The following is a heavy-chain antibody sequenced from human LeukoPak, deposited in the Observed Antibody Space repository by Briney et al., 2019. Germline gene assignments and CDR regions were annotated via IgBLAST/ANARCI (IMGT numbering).Heavy chain of an antibody. J-gene: IGHJ5*02. V-gene: IGHV4-59*04. CDR1: GGSISSYY. CDR2: VYHDGST. D-gene: IGHD6-13*01. Sequence: SETLSLTCTVSGGSISSYYWSWIRQPPGKGLEWIGSVYHDGSTYYNPSLKSRVTVSADTSKNQISLSLSSVTATDTAVYYCARDFFGRAAGTGNWFDPWGQGTLVTVSS. CDR3: ARDFFGRAAGTGNWFDP.